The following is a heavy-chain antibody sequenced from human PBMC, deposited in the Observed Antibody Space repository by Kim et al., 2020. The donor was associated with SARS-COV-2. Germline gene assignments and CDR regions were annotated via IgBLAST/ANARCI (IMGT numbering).Heavy chain of an antibody. J-gene: IGHJ6*02. Sequence: GGSLRLSCAASGFTFSSYGMHWVRQAPGKGLEWVAVISYDGSNKYYADSVKGRFTISKDNSKNTLYLQMNSLRAEDTAVYYCAKSGPVPAATNYYYYGMDVWGQGTTVTVSS. CDR2: ISYDGSNK. V-gene: IGHV3-30*18. CDR1: GFTFSSYG. CDR3: AKSGPVPAATNYYYYGMDV. D-gene: IGHD2-2*01.